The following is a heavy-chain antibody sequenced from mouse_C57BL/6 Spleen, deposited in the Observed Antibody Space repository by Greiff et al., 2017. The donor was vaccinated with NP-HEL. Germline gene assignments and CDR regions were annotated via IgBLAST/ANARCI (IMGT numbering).Heavy chain of an antibody. J-gene: IGHJ4*01. Sequence: VQLQQSGAELVKPGASVKLSCKASGYTFTSYWMHWVKQRPGQGLEWIGMIHPNSGSTNYNEKFKSKATLTVDKSSSTADMQLSSLTSEDSAVYYFARRYYYGSSRYAMDYWGQGTSVTVSS. V-gene: IGHV1-64*01. CDR2: IHPNSGST. D-gene: IGHD1-1*01. CDR1: GYTFTSYW. CDR3: ARRYYYGSSRYAMDY.